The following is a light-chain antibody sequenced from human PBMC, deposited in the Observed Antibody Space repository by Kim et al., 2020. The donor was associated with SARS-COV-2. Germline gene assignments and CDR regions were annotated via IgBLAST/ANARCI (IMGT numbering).Light chain of an antibody. J-gene: IGKJ2*01. Sequence: PGERATRSCRASQSVSSYLAWYQQKPGQAPRLLIYDASNRATGIPARFSGSGSGTDFTLTISSLEPEDFAVYYCQQRSNWPPGYTFGQGTKVDIK. CDR3: QQRSNWPPGYT. CDR2: DAS. V-gene: IGKV3-11*01. CDR1: QSVSSY.